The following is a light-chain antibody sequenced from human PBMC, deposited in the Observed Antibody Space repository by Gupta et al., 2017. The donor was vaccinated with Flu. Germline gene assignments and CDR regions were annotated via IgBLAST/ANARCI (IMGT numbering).Light chain of an antibody. V-gene: IGLV4-69*01. Sequence: QLVLTQSPSASASLAPSVKLTCTLSSGHSSYAIAWHQQQPEKGPRYLMKLNSDGSHSKGDGIPDRFSGSSSGAERFLTISSLQSEDEADYYCQTWGTGVWVFGGGTKLTVL. CDR1: SGHSSYA. J-gene: IGLJ3*02. CDR3: QTWGTGVWV. CDR2: LNSDGSH.